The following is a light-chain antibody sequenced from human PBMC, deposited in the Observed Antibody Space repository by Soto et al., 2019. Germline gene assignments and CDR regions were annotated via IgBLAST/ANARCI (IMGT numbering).Light chain of an antibody. CDR3: QQSYNTPRT. CDR2: AAS. Sequence: DMQMTQSPSSLSASVGDRVTITCRAIQRISSHLNWYQQKPGKAPKLLIYAASSLQSGVPSRFSGSGSGTDFTLTISSLQPEDFASYYCQQSYNTPRTFGQGTKVDIK. V-gene: IGKV1-39*01. CDR1: QRISSH. J-gene: IGKJ1*01.